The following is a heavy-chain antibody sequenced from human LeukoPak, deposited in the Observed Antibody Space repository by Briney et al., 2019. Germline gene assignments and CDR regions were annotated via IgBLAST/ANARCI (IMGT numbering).Heavy chain of an antibody. D-gene: IGHD3-16*02. V-gene: IGHV3-48*01. CDR2: ISSSSSTI. J-gene: IGHJ3*02. CDR3: ARGGLGDYVWGSYRYGPEDAFDI. Sequence: PGGSLRLSCAASGFTFSSYSMNWVRQAPGKGLEWVSYISSSSSTIYYADSVKGRFTISRDNSKNTLYLQMNSLRAEDTAVYYCARGGLGDYVWGSYRYGPEDAFDIWGQGTMVTVSS. CDR1: GFTFSSYS.